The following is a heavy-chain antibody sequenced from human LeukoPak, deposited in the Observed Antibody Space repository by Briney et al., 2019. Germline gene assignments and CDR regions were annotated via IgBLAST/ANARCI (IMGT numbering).Heavy chain of an antibody. V-gene: IGHV3-7*01. J-gene: IGHJ4*02. CDR1: GFTFSSYW. Sequence: GGSLRLSCAASGFTFSSYWMSWVRQAPGKGLEWVANIKQDGSEKYYVDSVKGRFTISRDNAKNSPYLQMNSLRAEDTAVYYCARDTLLWFGESNYFDYWGQGTLVTVSS. D-gene: IGHD3-10*01. CDR3: ARDTLLWFGESNYFDY. CDR2: IKQDGSEK.